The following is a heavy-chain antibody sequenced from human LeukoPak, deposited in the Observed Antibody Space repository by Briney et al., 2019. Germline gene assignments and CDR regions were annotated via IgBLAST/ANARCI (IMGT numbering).Heavy chain of an antibody. CDR3: ARGGGAFDI. CDR1: GDSASNNSAA. V-gene: IGHV6-1*01. Sequence: SQTLSLTCAIFGDSASNNSAAWNWIRQSPSRGLEWLGRTYYRSKWSNGYAVPVKSRITISPDTSKNQFSLQLNSVTPEDTAVYYCARGGGAFDIWGQGTMVTVSS. CDR2: TYYRSKWSN. J-gene: IGHJ3*02.